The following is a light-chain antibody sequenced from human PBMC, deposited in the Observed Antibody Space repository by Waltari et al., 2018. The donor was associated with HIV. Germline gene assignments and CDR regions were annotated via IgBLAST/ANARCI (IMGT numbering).Light chain of an antibody. CDR1: ELAKHY. Sequence: SYELTQPPSVSVSPGQTASITCGGPELAKHYVYWYQQKAGQAPLVIMSKDKERPPGIPDRFSGSNSGTTVTLTISPVQSEDEAHYYCQSADSSGLYWVFGGGTKLTVL. J-gene: IGLJ3*02. CDR3: QSADSSGLYWV. CDR2: KDK. V-gene: IGLV3-25*03.